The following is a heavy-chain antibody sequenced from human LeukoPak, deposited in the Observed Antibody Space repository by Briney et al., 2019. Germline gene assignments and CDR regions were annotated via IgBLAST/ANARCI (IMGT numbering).Heavy chain of an antibody. J-gene: IGHJ4*02. CDR3: AKALRVAAARYYFDY. D-gene: IGHD6-13*01. CDR1: GFTFSSYA. Sequence: PGGSLRLSCAASGFTFSSYAMSWVRQAPGKGLEWVSSISGSGGSTYCADSVKGRFTISRDSSKNTLYLQMNSLRAEDTAVYYCAKALRVAAARYYFDYWGQGTLVTVSS. CDR2: ISGSGGST. V-gene: IGHV3-23*01.